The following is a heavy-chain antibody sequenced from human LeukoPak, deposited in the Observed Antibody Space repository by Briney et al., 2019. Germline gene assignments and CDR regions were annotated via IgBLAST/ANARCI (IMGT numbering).Heavy chain of an antibody. CDR2: IIPIFGTA. Sequence: ASVKVSCKASGGTFSSYAISWVRQAPGQGLEWMGGIIPIFGTANYAQKFQGRVTITADESTSTAYMELSSLRSEDTAVYYYASGAVVVRGVREDWFDPWGQGTLVTVSS. J-gene: IGHJ5*02. CDR1: GGTFSSYA. V-gene: IGHV1-69*13. D-gene: IGHD3-10*01. CDR3: ASGAVVVRGVREDWFDP.